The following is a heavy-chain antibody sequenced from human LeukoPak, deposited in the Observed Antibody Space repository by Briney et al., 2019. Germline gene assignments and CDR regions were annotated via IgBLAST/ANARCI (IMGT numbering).Heavy chain of an antibody. J-gene: IGHJ3*02. Sequence: GGSLRLSCAASGFTFSSSGMSWVRQAPGKGLEWVSAISSSGGTTYYADSVKGRFTIPRDNSKNTLYLQLNSLRAEDTAVYYCAKRLASSTWLGAFDIWGQGTMVAVSS. CDR3: AKRLASSTWLGAFDI. V-gene: IGHV3-23*01. CDR2: ISSSGGTT. CDR1: GFTFSSSG. D-gene: IGHD6-13*01.